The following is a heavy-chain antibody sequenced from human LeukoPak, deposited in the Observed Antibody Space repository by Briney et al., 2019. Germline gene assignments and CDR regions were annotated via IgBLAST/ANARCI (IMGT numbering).Heavy chain of an antibody. D-gene: IGHD2-15*01. Sequence: SETLSLTCTVSGGSISSGSYYWSWIRQPAGKGLEWIGRIYTSGSTNYNPSLKSRVTMSVDTSKNQFSLKLSSVTAADTAVYYCARDDLAFDYWGQGTLVTVSS. CDR2: IYTSGST. CDR3: ARDDLAFDY. J-gene: IGHJ4*02. V-gene: IGHV4-61*02. CDR1: GGSISSGSYY.